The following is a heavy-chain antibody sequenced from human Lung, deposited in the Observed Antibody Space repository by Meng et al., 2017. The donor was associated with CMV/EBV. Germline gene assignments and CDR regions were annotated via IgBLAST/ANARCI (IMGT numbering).Heavy chain of an antibody. CDR2: IHHTGSS. J-gene: IGHJ4*02. CDR3: ARGIFGVVYY. D-gene: IGHD3-3*01. CDR1: DYSISSGFY. V-gene: IGHV4-38-2*02. Sequence: SETLSLTCTVSDYSISSGFYWGCVRQPPGKGLEWIGSIHHTGSSYYNPSLKSRVTLSVDTSKNQFSLKVTSVTAADTAVYYCARGIFGVVYYWGQGTLVTFSS.